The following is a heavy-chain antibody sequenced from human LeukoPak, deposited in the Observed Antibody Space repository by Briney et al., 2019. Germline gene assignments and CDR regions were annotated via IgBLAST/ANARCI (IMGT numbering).Heavy chain of an antibody. J-gene: IGHJ4*02. CDR3: TSVYDSSSYYHSGIDY. Sequence: GGSLRLSCTTSGFNFGDYAMSWARQAPGKGLEWVGFIRSKAFRGATGDGASVKGRVTMSRDDSKSIAYLHMNNLKTEDTAVYFCTSVYDSSSYYHSGIDYWGQGTLVTVSS. V-gene: IGHV3-49*04. D-gene: IGHD3-22*01. CDR1: GFNFGDYA. CDR2: IRSKAFRGAT.